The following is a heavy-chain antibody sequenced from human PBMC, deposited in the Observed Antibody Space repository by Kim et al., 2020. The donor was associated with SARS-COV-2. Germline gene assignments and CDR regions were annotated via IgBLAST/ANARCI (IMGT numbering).Heavy chain of an antibody. Sequence: SETLSLTCTVSGGSISSSSYYWGWIRQPPGKGLEWIGSIYYSGSTYYNPSLKSRVTISVDTSKNQLSLKLSSVTAADTAVYYCARYDLKDYYFDYWGQGTLVTVSS. CDR2: IYYSGST. CDR1: GGSISSSSYY. D-gene: IGHD3-3*01. CDR3: ARYDLKDYYFDY. J-gene: IGHJ4*02. V-gene: IGHV4-39*01.